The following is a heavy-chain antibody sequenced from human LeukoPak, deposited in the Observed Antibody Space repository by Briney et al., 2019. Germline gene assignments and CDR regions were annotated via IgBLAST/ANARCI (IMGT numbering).Heavy chain of an antibody. J-gene: IGHJ4*02. CDR2: ISPDESEK. CDR1: GFIFSSSW. Sequence: GGSLRLSCAASGFIFSSSWMGWIRQAPGRGLEWVANISPDESEKYYVDSVKGRFSISRDNADNSLFLQMNSLRTEDAAVYYCVRGGGLLDYWGQGTLVTVSS. V-gene: IGHV3-7*04. CDR3: VRGGGLLDY. D-gene: IGHD5-18*01.